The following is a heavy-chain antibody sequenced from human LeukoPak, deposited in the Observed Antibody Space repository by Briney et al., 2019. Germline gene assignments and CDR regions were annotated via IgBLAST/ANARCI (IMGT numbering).Heavy chain of an antibody. CDR1: AYTFTSYD. CDR2: MNPNSGNT. CDR3: ARGPTRYYYYYMDV. V-gene: IGHV1-8*03. Sequence: GASVTVSFTSSAYTFTSYDINWVRHATGQGLEWMGWMNPNSGNTGYAQKFQGRVTITRNTSISTAYMELSSLRSEDTAVYYCARGPTRYYYYYMDVWGKGTTVTVSS. J-gene: IGHJ6*03.